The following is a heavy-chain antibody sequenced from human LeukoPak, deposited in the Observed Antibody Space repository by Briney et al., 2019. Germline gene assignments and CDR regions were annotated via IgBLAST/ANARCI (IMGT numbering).Heavy chain of an antibody. Sequence: SVKVSCKASGGAFSSYAISWVRQAPGQGLEWMGRIIPILGIANYAQKFQGRVTITADKSTGTAYMELSSLRSEDTAVYYCARGQDYYDSSGYYPLDYWGQGTLVTVSS. CDR3: ARGQDYYDSSGYYPLDY. V-gene: IGHV1-69*04. D-gene: IGHD3-22*01. J-gene: IGHJ4*02. CDR1: GGAFSSYA. CDR2: IIPILGIA.